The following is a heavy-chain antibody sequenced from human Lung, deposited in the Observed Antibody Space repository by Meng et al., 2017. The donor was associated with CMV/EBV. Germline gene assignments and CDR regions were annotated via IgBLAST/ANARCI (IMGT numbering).Heavy chain of an antibody. CDR1: GASISSNY. D-gene: IGHD1-1*01. CDR2: ISYTGYI. CDR3: AGPDDMGSSPHDPFDM. Sequence: LXXTVSGASISSNYWSWSRRPPGKGLEYIGSISYTGYIEYNPSLKGRVTISLDTSKNHFSLKLTSVTAADTAMYYCAGPDDMGSSPHDPFDMWGQGTMVXVSS. V-gene: IGHV4-59*01. J-gene: IGHJ3*02.